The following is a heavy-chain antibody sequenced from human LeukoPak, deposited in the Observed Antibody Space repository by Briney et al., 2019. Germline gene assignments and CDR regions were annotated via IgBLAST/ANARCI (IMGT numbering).Heavy chain of an antibody. CDR3: ARGSGHQGVY. D-gene: IGHD2-2*01. Sequence: SETLSLTCAVYGGSFSGYYWSWIRQPPGEGLEWIGEINHSGSTNYNPSLKSRVTISVDTSKNQFSLKLSSVTAADTAVYYCARGSGHQGVYWGQGTLVTVSS. CDR2: INHSGST. CDR1: GGSFSGYY. J-gene: IGHJ4*02. V-gene: IGHV4-34*01.